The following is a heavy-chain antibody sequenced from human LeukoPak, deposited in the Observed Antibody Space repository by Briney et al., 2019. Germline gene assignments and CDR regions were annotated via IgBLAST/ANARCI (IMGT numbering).Heavy chain of an antibody. J-gene: IGHJ6*04. CDR2: IKQDGSEK. CDR3: ARHLQLERPYYYYGMDV. D-gene: IGHD1-1*01. Sequence: GGSLRLSCAASGFTFSRYWMSWVRQAPGKGLEWVANIKQDGSEKYYVDSVKGRFTISRDNAKNSLYLQTNSLRAEDTAVYYCARHLQLERPYYYYGMDVWGNGTTVTVSS. CDR1: GFTFSRYW. V-gene: IGHV3-7*03.